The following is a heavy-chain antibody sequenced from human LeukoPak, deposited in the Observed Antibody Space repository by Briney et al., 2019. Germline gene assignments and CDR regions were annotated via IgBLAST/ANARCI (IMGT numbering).Heavy chain of an antibody. Sequence: PGGSLRLSCAASGFTFSSYAMSWVRQAPGKGLERVSFMSGTGSNTYYADPVKGRFTISRDNSKNTLYLHMNSLRAEDTALYFCAKGHTGYDFPHFDYWGQGTLVTVSS. V-gene: IGHV3-23*01. J-gene: IGHJ4*02. CDR2: MSGTGSNT. CDR1: GFTFSSYA. CDR3: AKGHTGYDFPHFDY. D-gene: IGHD5-12*01.